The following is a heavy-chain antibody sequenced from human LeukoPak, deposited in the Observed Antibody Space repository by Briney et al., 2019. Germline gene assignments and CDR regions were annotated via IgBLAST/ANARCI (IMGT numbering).Heavy chain of an antibody. CDR2: IIPIFGTA. Sequence: ASVKVSCKASGYTFTSYYMHWVRQAPGQGLEWMGGIIPIFGTANYAQKFQGRVTITADESTSTAYMELSSLRSEDTAVYYCARARERLFSAFDIWGQGTMVTVSS. D-gene: IGHD6-25*01. CDR3: ARARERLFSAFDI. CDR1: GYTFTSYY. J-gene: IGHJ3*02. V-gene: IGHV1-69*13.